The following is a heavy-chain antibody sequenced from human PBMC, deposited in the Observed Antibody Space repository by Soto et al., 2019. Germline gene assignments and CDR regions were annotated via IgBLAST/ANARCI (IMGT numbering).Heavy chain of an antibody. D-gene: IGHD3-22*01. V-gene: IGHV3-11*06. CDR2: ISSSSSYT. CDR3: ARDHQDSSGYSY. Sequence: QVQLVESGGGLVKPGGSLRLSCAASGFTFSDYYMSWIRQAPGKGLEWVSYISSSSSYTNYADSVKGRFTISRDNAKNSLDLQMNSLRAEDTAVYYCARDHQDSSGYSYWGQGTLVTVSS. J-gene: IGHJ4*02. CDR1: GFTFSDYY.